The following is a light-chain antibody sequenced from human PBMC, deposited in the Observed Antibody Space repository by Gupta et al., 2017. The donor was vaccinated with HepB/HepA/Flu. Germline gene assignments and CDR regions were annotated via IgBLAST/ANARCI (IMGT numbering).Light chain of an antibody. Sequence: IVLPQSPRTLSLSPGERATLSCRASQSVSSSYLAWYQQKPGQAPRLLISDASSRAAGIPDRFSGSGSGTDFTLTISRLEPEDFAVYYCQLYGSSPLYTFGQGTNLEIK. CDR2: DAS. V-gene: IGKV3-20*01. CDR3: QLYGSSPLYT. CDR1: QSVSSSY. J-gene: IGKJ2*01.